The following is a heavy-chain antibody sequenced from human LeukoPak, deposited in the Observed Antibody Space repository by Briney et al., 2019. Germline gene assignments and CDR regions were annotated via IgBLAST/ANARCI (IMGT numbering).Heavy chain of an antibody. CDR1: GYTFTSYG. V-gene: IGHV1-2*02. CDR2: INPNSGGT. D-gene: IGHD5-12*01. J-gene: IGHJ4*02. Sequence: ASVKVSCKASGYTFTSYGISWVRQAPGQGLEWMGWINPNSGGTNYAQKFQGRVTMTRDTSISTAYMELSRLRSDDTAVYYCARERDSGYDLAHFDYWGQGTLVTVSS. CDR3: ARERDSGYDLAHFDY.